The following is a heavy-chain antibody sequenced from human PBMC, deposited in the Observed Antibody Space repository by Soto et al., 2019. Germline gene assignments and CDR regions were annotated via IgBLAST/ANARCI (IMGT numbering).Heavy chain of an antibody. Sequence: EVQLVESGGGLVQPGGSLRLSCAASGFTFSSYDMHWVRQATGKGLEWVSAIGTAGDTYYPGSVKGRFTISRENAKNSVYLQMDGLRAGDXXXXYWXXGGGXXXXXXXXXXXGMDXWGQGTTVTVSS. V-gene: IGHV3-13*04. J-gene: IGHJ6*02. CDR2: IGTAGDT. CDR3: XXGGGXXXXXXXXXXXGMDX. D-gene: IGHD2-8*02. CDR1: GFTFSSYD.